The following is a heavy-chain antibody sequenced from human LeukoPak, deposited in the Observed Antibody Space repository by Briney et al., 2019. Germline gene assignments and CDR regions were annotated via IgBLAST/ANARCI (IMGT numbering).Heavy chain of an antibody. CDR2: ISSSSSYI. CDR1: GFTFSSYS. D-gene: IGHD2-21*02. CDR3: AKPVVVTARLPEYDY. V-gene: IGHV3-21*04. Sequence: PGGSLRLSCAASGFTFSSYSMNWVRQAPGKGLEWVSSISSSSSYIYYADSVKGRFTISRDNSKNTLYLQMNSLRAEDTAVYYCAKPVVVTARLPEYDYWGQGTLVTVSS. J-gene: IGHJ4*02.